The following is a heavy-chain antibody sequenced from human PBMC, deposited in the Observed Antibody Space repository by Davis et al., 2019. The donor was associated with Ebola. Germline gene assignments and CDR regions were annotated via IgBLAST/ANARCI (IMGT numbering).Heavy chain of an antibody. CDR1: GFTFSSYG. Sequence: GESLKISCAASGFTFSSYGTHWVRQAPGKGLEWVAVIWYDGSNKYYADSVKGRFTISRDNSKNTLYLQMNSLRAEDTAVYYCARGRYSSSSEYWFDPWGQGTLVTVSS. V-gene: IGHV3-33*01. D-gene: IGHD6-6*01. CDR3: ARGRYSSSSEYWFDP. J-gene: IGHJ5*02. CDR2: IWYDGSNK.